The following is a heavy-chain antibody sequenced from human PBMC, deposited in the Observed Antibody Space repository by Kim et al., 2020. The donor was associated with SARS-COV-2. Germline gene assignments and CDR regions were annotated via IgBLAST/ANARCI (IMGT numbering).Heavy chain of an antibody. J-gene: IGHJ5*02. CDR1: GGSISSYY. V-gene: IGHV4-59*13. D-gene: IGHD1-1*01. Sequence: SETLSLTCTVSGGSISSYYWSWIRQPPGKGLEWIGYIYYSGSTNYNPSLKSRVTISVDTSKNQFSLKLSSVTAADTAVYYCARRYWTPLGGWFDPWGQGT. CDR2: IYYSGST. CDR3: ARRYWTPLGGWFDP.